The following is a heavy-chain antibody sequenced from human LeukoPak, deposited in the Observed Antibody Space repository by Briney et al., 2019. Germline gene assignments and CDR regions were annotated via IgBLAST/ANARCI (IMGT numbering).Heavy chain of an antibody. CDR3: AKDRYCSGGSCLHTPTWFDP. V-gene: IGHV3-74*01. J-gene: IGHJ5*02. CDR2: INSDGSST. Sequence: GGSLRLSCAASGFTFSSYWMHWVRQAPGKGLVWVSRINSDGSSTSYADSVKGRFTISRDNAKNTLYLQMNSLRAEDTAVYYCAKDRYCSGGSCLHTPTWFDPWGQGTLVTVSS. D-gene: IGHD2-15*01. CDR1: GFTFSSYW.